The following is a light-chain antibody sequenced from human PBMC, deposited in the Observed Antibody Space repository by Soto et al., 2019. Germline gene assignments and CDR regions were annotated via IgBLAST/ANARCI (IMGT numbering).Light chain of an antibody. Sequence: DIQMTQSPSTLSASVGDRVTITCRASQSVSGWLAWYRQKPGKAPELLIYSASTLETGVPSRFSGSGSGTEFTLTVISLQPDDFATYYCQQYETYPRSFGRGTKIDI. CDR2: SAS. V-gene: IGKV1-5*03. J-gene: IGKJ4*01. CDR1: QSVSGW. CDR3: QQYETYPRS.